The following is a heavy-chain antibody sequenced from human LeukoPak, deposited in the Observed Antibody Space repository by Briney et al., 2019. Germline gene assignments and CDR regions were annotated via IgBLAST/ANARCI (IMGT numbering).Heavy chain of an antibody. D-gene: IGHD2-2*01. CDR3: ARDPGYCSSTSCLPGAPIDY. J-gene: IGHJ4*02. CDR2: ISAYNGNT. V-gene: IGHV1-18*01. CDR1: GYTFTSYG. Sequence: GASVKVSCKASGYTFTSYGISWVRQAPGQGLEWTGWISAYNGNTNYAQKLQGRVTMTTDTSTSTAYMELRSLRSDDTAVYYCARDPGYCSSTSCLPGAPIDYWGQGTLVTVSS.